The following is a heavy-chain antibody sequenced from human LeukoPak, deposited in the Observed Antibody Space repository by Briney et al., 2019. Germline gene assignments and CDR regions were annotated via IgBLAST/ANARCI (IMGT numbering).Heavy chain of an antibody. V-gene: IGHV1-18*01. CDR1: GYTFNSYG. D-gene: IGHD3-22*01. J-gene: IGHJ6*02. Sequence: ASVKVSCKASGYTFNSYGISWVRQASGQGLEWMGWISPYRGDTEYAQKIQGRVTMTTDTSTSTAYMELRSLRSDDTAVYYCARQVLIVGGRYGMDVWGQGTTVTVSS. CDR3: ARQVLIVGGRYGMDV. CDR2: ISPYRGDT.